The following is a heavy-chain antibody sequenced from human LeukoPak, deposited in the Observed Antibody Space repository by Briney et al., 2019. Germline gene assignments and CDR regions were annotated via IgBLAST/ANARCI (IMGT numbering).Heavy chain of an antibody. CDR2: INPNSGGT. J-gene: IGHJ4*02. V-gene: IGHV1-2*02. CDR1: GYTFTGYY. CDR3: ARYPNYDSSGYDY. Sequence: ASVKVSCKASGYTFTGYYMHWVRQAPGQGLEWMGWINPNSGGTNYAQKFQGRVTMTGDTSISTAYMELSRLRSDDTAVYYCARYPNYDSSGYDYWGQGTLVTVSS. D-gene: IGHD3-22*01.